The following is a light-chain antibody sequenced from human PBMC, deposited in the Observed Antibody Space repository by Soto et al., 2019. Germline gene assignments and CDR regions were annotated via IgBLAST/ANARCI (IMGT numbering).Light chain of an antibody. CDR2: DAS. CDR1: QSVSSY. J-gene: IGKJ1*01. Sequence: EIVLTQCPGTLSLSPGERATLSCRASQSVSSYLAWYQQKPGQAPRLLIYDASNRATGIPARFSGSGSGTDFTLTIRSLEPEDCTIYYCQQRANWPLATFGHGTKVDI. CDR3: QQRANWPLAT. V-gene: IGKV3-11*01.